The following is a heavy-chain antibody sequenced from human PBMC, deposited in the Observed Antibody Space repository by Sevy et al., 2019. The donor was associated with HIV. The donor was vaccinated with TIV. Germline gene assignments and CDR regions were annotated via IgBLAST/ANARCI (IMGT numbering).Heavy chain of an antibody. J-gene: IGHJ3*02. Sequence: SETLSLTCTVSGGSISSYYWSWIRQPPGKGLEWIGYIYYSGSTNYNPSLKSRVTISVDTSKNQFSRKLSAVTAADTAVYYCARDLGGSGGSHDAFDICGQGTMVTVSS. CDR1: GGSISSYY. D-gene: IGHD3-16*01. V-gene: IGHV4-59*01. CDR3: ARDLGGSGGSHDAFDI. CDR2: IYYSGST.